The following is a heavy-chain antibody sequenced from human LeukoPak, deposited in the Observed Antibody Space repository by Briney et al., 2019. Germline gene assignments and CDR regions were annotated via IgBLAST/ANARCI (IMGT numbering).Heavy chain of an antibody. CDR3: ARVSGYYDSSGYYQIDAFDI. CDR2: IYYSGST. V-gene: IGHV4-59*01. D-gene: IGHD3-22*01. Sequence: SETLSLTCTVSGGSISSYYWSWIRQPPGKGLEWIGYIYYSGSTNYNPSLKSRVTISVDTSKNQFSLKLSSVTAADTAVYYCARVSGYYDSSGYYQIDAFDIWGQGTMVTVSS. J-gene: IGHJ3*02. CDR1: GGSISSYY.